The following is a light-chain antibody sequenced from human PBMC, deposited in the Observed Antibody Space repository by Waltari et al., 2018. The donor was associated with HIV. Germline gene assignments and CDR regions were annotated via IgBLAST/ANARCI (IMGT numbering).Light chain of an antibody. CDR1: SRDVATFNL. J-gene: IGLJ2*01. Sequence: QPALTQPASVSGSPGQSITTSCPRPSRDVATFNLVSWYQQHPGKAPKLMIYEVIKRPSGVSDRFSGSKSGDTASLTISGLQAEDEADYYCCSYVSNVIFGGGTKLTVL. CDR2: EVI. V-gene: IGLV2-23*02. CDR3: CSYVSNVI.